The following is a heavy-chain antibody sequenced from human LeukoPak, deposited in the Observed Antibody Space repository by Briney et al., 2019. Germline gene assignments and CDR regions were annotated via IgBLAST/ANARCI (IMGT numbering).Heavy chain of an antibody. CDR1: GFTFSSYA. J-gene: IGHJ4*02. V-gene: IGHV3-23*01. D-gene: IGHD5-18*01. CDR2: IGRSVGAT. CDR3: AKRDSAGLYYFVN. Sequence: PGGSLRLSCAASGFTFSSYAMSWVRQAPGKGLEWVSSIGRSVGATYYADSVKGRCTISRDNSKNTLYLQMNSLRAEDTAVYYCAKRDSAGLYYFVNWAREPWSPSPQ.